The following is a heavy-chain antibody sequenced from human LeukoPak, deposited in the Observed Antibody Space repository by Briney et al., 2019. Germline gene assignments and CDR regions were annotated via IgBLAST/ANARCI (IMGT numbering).Heavy chain of an antibody. J-gene: IGHJ4*02. CDR3: AERKNFHDSSGSLDY. CDR2: ISGSGGST. Sequence: GGSLRLSCAASGFTFSSYAMSWVRQAPGKGLERVSAISGSGGSTYYADSVKGRFTISRDNSQNTLYLQMNSLRAEDTAVYYCAERKNFHDSSGSLDYWGQGTLVTGSS. D-gene: IGHD3-22*01. V-gene: IGHV3-23*01. CDR1: GFTFSSYA.